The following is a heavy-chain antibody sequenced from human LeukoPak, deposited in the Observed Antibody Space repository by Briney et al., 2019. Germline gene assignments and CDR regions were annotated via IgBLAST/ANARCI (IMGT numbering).Heavy chain of an antibody. J-gene: IGHJ1*01. D-gene: IGHD3-16*01. CDR3: ARVASITFGGVMVIDEYFQH. CDR1: GFTFSSYG. V-gene: IGHV3-30*03. Sequence: PGRSLRLSCAASGFTFSSYGMHWVRQAPGKGLEWVAVISYDGSNKYYADSVKGRFTISRDNSKNTLYLQMSSLRAEDTAVYYCARVASITFGGVMVIDEYFQHWGQGTLVTVSS. CDR2: ISYDGSNK.